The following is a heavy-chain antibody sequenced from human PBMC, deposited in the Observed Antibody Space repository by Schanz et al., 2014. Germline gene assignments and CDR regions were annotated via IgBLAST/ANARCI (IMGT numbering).Heavy chain of an antibody. CDR2: LSEGGGGT. J-gene: IGHJ5*02. CDR3: AKAADWPVTRFDP. CDR1: GFTLSNYA. Sequence: EVQLLESGGGLVQPGGSLRLSCAAPGFTLSNYAMHWVRQAPGKGLEWVSALSEGGGGTHYADSVMGRFTISSDSSKNTLYLQMSSLRADDTAVYYCAKAADWPVTRFDPWGQGTLVTVSS. D-gene: IGHD3-9*01. V-gene: IGHV3-23*01.